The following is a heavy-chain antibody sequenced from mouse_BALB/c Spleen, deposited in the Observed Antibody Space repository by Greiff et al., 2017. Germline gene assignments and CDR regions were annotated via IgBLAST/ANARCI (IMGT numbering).Heavy chain of an antibody. Sequence: EVQGVESGGGLVQPGGSRKLSCAASGFTFSSFGMHWVRQAPEKGLEWVAYISSGSSTIYYADTVKGRFTISRDNPKNTLFLQMTSLRSEDTAMYYCARSYYYGSSYHFFYAMDYWGQGTSVTVSS. J-gene: IGHJ4*01. D-gene: IGHD1-1*01. V-gene: IGHV5-17*02. CDR3: ARSYYYGSSYHFFYAMDY. CDR1: GFTFSSFG. CDR2: ISSGSSTI.